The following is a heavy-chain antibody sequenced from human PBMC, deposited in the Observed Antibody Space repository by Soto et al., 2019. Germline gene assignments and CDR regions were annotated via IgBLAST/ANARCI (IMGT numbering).Heavy chain of an antibody. D-gene: IGHD1-26*01. CDR3: AKDRVLAESGRWSHYYYGLDV. J-gene: IGHJ6*02. CDR1: GFTLTNNG. CDR2: ISSDGSSK. Sequence: QVQLLESGGGVVQPGRSLILSCVASGFTLTNNGMHWVRQAPGQGLEWVAVISSDGSSKYYGDSVRGRFTISRDNSKNTLFLEMNRLRSEDTAVYYCAKDRVLAESGRWSHYYYGLDVCGQGTTVTVSS. V-gene: IGHV3-30*18.